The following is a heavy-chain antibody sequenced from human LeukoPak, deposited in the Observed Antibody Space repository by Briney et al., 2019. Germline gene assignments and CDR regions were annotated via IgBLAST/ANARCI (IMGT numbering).Heavy chain of an antibody. CDR1: GFSFSTYG. V-gene: IGHV3-30*03. CDR2: ISYDGSDK. CDR3: ARDPTLKYYYDSSGYSGTDFDY. J-gene: IGHJ4*02. D-gene: IGHD3-22*01. Sequence: QSGGSLRLSCAASGFSFSTYGMHWVRQAPGKGLEWVTVISYDGSDKYYADSVKGRFTISRDNAKNSLYLQMNSLRAEDTAVYYCARDPTLKYYYDSSGYSGTDFDYWGQGTLVTVSS.